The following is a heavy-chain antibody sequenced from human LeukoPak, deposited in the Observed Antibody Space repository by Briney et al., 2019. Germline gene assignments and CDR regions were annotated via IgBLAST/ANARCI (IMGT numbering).Heavy chain of an antibody. D-gene: IGHD6-19*01. Sequence: PGRSLRLSCTDPGFTFGDCALRWVRQAPGKGLERVGFVRSKAYGGTTEYAASVKGRFTISRDDSKSIAYLQMNSLKTEDTAVYYCTRDAPTLRGGWYYFDYWGQGTLVTVSS. V-gene: IGHV3-49*04. CDR2: VRSKAYGGTT. J-gene: IGHJ4*02. CDR1: GFTFGDCA. CDR3: TRDAPTLRGGWYYFDY.